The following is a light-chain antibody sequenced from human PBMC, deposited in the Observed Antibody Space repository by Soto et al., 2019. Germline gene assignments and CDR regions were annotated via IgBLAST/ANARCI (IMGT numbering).Light chain of an antibody. CDR3: CSYAGSHTWV. V-gene: IGLV2-18*02. CDR1: SSDVDSYNR. J-gene: IGLJ1*01. CDR2: EVS. Sequence: QSALTQPRSVSGSPGQSVTISCTGISSDVDSYNRVSWYQQPPGTAPKLMIYEVSNRSSGVPDRFSGSKSGNTASLTISGLQAEDEADYYCCSYAGSHTWVFGTGTKLTVL.